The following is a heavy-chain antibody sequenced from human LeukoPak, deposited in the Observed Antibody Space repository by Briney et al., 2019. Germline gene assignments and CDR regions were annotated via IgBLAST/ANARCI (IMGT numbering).Heavy chain of an antibody. J-gene: IGHJ4*02. CDR2: IYSGGST. CDR3: ARSYLWGSYRYFDY. D-gene: IGHD3-16*02. CDR1: GFTVSSND. Sequence: GGFLRLSCAASGFTVSSNDMSWVRRAPGKGLEWVSVIYSGGSTYYADSVKGRFTISRDNSKNTLYLQMNSLRAEDTAVYYCARSYLWGSYRYFDYWGQGTLVTVSS. V-gene: IGHV3-66*01.